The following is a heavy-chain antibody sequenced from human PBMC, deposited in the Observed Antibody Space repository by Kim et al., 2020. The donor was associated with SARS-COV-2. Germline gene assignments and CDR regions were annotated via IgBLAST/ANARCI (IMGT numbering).Heavy chain of an antibody. CDR1: GFTFSSYG. V-gene: IGHV3-33*05. CDR3: ARDGGGGAPFDP. D-gene: IGHD1-26*01. Sequence: GGSLRLSCAASGFTFSSYGMHWVRQAPGKGLERVAVISYDGSNKYYADSVKGRFTISRDNSKNTLYLQMNSLRAEDTAVYYCARDGGGGAPFDPWGQGTLVTVSS. CDR2: ISYDGSNK. J-gene: IGHJ5*02.